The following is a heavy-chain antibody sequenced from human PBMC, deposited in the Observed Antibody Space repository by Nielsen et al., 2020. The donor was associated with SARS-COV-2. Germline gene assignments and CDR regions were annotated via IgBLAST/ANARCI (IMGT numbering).Heavy chain of an antibody. D-gene: IGHD5-12*01. Sequence: SETLSLTCAVYGGSFSGYIWTWVRQPPGKGLEWIGEIYQSGDSNYNPSLKSRATLSVDTSENQFSLRLTSVTAADTAVYYCGRSGYSGSAITSRLDSWGQGTLVTVSS. CDR3: GRSGYSGSAITSRLDS. J-gene: IGHJ5*01. CDR2: IYQSGDS. CDR1: GGSFSGYI. V-gene: IGHV4-34*09.